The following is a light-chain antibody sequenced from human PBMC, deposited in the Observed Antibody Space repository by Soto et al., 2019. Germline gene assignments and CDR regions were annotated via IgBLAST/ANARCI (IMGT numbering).Light chain of an antibody. Sequence: QSALTQPPSASGSPGQSVTISCAGTINDDGGYNYVSWYQQHPGKVPQLMIYQVTKRPSGVPDRFSASKSDTTASLTISGLQAEDEGDYYCMSYAGGNRFVFGTGTKVTVL. CDR2: QVT. CDR3: MSYAGGNRFV. CDR1: INDDGGYNY. V-gene: IGLV2-8*01. J-gene: IGLJ1*01.